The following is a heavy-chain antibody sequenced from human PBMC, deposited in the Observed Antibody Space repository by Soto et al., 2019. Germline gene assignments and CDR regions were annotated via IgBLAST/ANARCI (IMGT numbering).Heavy chain of an antibody. CDR1: GFTFSSYW. V-gene: IGHV3-7*01. CDR2: IKQDGSEK. D-gene: IGHD6-13*01. Sequence: GGSLRLSCAASGFTFSSYWMSWVRQAPGKGLEWVANIKQDGSEKYYVDSVKGRFTISRDNAKNSLYLQMNSLRAEDTAVYYCARCIAAAGTLYYYYYMDVWGKGTTVTVSS. CDR3: ARCIAAAGTLYYYYYMDV. J-gene: IGHJ6*03.